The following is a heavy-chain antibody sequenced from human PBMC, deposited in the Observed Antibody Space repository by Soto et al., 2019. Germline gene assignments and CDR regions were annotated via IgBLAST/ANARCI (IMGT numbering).Heavy chain of an antibody. CDR3: ARHASNSGSYSEYFQH. Sequence: SETLSPTCTVSGGSISSGTYFWGWIRQPPGKGLEWIGSIDYSGTTYYNTSLRARATISVDTSKNQFSLSLSSVTAADTAVYYCARHASNSGSYSEYFQHWGQGTLVTVSS. V-gene: IGHV4-39*01. J-gene: IGHJ1*01. D-gene: IGHD1-26*01. CDR2: IDYSGTT. CDR1: GGSISSGTYF.